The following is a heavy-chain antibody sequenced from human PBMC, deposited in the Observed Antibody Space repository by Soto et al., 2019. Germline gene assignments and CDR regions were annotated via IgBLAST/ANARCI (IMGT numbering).Heavy chain of an antibody. J-gene: IGHJ6*03. Sequence: PSETLSLTCAVYGGSFSGYYWSWIRQPPGKGLEWIGEINHSGSTNYNPSLKSRVTISVDTSKNQFSLKLSSVTAADTAVYYCARGPIYCSGGSCYSFFYYYYYMDVWGKGTTVTVSS. CDR1: GGSFSGYY. D-gene: IGHD2-15*01. CDR3: ARGPIYCSGGSCYSFFYYYYYMDV. V-gene: IGHV4-34*01. CDR2: INHSGST.